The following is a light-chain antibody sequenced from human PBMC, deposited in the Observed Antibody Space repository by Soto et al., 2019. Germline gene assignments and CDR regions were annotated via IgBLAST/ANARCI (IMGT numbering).Light chain of an antibody. Sequence: QSVLTQPASVSGSPGQSITISCTGTSSDVGSYNPVSWYQQHPGKAPKFMIYEGSKRPSGVSNRFSGSKSGNTASLTISGLQAEDEADYYCCSYGGSSTLVFGGGTKVTVL. CDR2: EGS. CDR3: CSYGGSSTLV. CDR1: SSDVGSYNP. V-gene: IGLV2-23*01. J-gene: IGLJ2*01.